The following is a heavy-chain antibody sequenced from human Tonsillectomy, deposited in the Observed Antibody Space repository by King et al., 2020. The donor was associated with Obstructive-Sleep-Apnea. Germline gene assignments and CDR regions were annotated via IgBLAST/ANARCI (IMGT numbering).Heavy chain of an antibody. V-gene: IGHV4-59*01. CDR1: GASFSSYY. CDR2: FHDSGST. Sequence: QLQESGPGLVKPSETLSLTCTVSGASFSSYYWSWIRQPPGKGLEWIGNFHDSGSTNYSPSLKRRVTISVDTSNNQFSLKLSSVTAADTAVYYCASDSSYCTGCSCYSADFDYWRQGTLVTVSS. D-gene: IGHD2-15*01. CDR3: ASDSSYCTGCSCYSADFDY. J-gene: IGHJ4*02.